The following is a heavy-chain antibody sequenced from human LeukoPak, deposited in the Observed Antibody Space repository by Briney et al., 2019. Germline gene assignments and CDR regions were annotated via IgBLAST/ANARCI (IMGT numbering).Heavy chain of an antibody. CDR2: INPSSGDT. D-gene: IGHD1-26*01. V-gene: IGHV1-2*06. CDR3: ATTSGYFYY. J-gene: IGHJ4*02. CDR1: GYTFTSYA. Sequence: AASVKVSCKASGYTFTSYAMHWVRQAPGQGLEWMGRINPSSGDTNYAQNFQGRVTMTRDTSISTAYMELSRLRSDDTAVYYCATTSGYFYYWGQGTLVTVSS.